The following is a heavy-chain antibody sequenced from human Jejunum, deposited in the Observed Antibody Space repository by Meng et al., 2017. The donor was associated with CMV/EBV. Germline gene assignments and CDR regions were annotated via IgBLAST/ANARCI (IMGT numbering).Heavy chain of an antibody. J-gene: IGHJ5*02. V-gene: IGHV1-2*02. CDR3: ARGADIVVGAGSLYSWFDP. CDR1: TFTDFY. CDR2: INPNSGAT. Sequence: TFTDFYIHWVRQAPGQGLEWMGWINPNSGATNYAQQFQGRVTMTRDTSISAAYMELNRLRSDDTAVYYCARGADIVVGAGSLYSWFDPWGQGTLVTVSS. D-gene: IGHD2-2*01.